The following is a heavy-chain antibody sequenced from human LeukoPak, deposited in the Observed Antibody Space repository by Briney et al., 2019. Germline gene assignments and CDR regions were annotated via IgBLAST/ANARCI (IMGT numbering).Heavy chain of an antibody. CDR3: AKEMGSRSSLFYFDY. J-gene: IGHJ4*01. D-gene: IGHD3-10*01. CDR2: ISNDGSNN. Sequence: GGSLRLSCAASGFTFSSFGMHWVRQAPGKGLEWVAGISNDGSNNYYADSVNGRFTVSRDNSKNTLYLLVNTLRGEDTAVYYCAKEMGSRSSLFYFDYWGQGTLLTVSS. CDR1: GFTFSSFG. V-gene: IGHV3-30*18.